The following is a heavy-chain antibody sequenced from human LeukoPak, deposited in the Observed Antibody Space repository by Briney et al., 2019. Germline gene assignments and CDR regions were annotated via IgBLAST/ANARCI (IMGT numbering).Heavy chain of an antibody. CDR2: INSDGSST. Sequence: GGSLRLSCAASGFTFSSYWMHWVRQAPGKGLVWVSRINSDGSSTSYADSVKGRFTISRDNAKNTLYLQMNSLRAEDTAVYYCARESMVRDFVTSFDPWGQGTLVTVSS. J-gene: IGHJ5*02. CDR3: ARESMVRDFVTSFDP. V-gene: IGHV3-74*01. D-gene: IGHD3-10*01. CDR1: GFTFSSYW.